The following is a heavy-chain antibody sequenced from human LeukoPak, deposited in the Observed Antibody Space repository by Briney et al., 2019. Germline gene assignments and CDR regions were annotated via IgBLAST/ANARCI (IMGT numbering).Heavy chain of an antibody. CDR2: IIPILGIA. CDR1: GGTFSSYA. J-gene: IGHJ4*02. CDR3: ARASSDYDSSGYYHFDY. Sequence: SVKVSCKASGGTFSSYAISWVRQAPGQGLEWMGRIIPILGIANYAQKFQGRVTITADKSTSTACMELSSLRSEDTAVYYCARASSDYDSSGYYHFDYWGQGTLVTVSS. D-gene: IGHD3-22*01. V-gene: IGHV1-69*04.